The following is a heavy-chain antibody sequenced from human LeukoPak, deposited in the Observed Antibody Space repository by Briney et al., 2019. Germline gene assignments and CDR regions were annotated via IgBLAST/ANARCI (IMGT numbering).Heavy chain of an antibody. CDR2: IKQDGSEK. CDR3: ARDFSLLLWFGEPGVFDY. J-gene: IGHJ4*02. CDR1: GFTFSSYW. Sequence: GGSLRLSCAASGFTFSSYWMSWVRQAPGKGLEWVANIKQDGSEKYYVDSVKGRFTISRDNAKNSLYLQMNSLRAEDTAVYYCARDFSLLLWFGEPGVFDYWGQGTLVTVSS. V-gene: IGHV3-7*01. D-gene: IGHD3-10*01.